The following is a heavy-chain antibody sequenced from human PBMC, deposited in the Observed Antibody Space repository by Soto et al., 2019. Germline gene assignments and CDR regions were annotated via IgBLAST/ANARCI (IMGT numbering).Heavy chain of an antibody. V-gene: IGHV1-18*01. CDR2: ISAYNSNT. CDR3: ASDTPPTDY. CDR1: GYTFASYH. J-gene: IGHJ4*02. Sequence: QVQLVQSGAEVKKPGASVKVSCKTSGYTFASYHISWVRQAPGQGLEWMGWISAYNSNTNYAQKFQGRVTMTTDTLTSTAYMELRSLRSDDTAVYYCASDTPPTDYWGQGTLVTVSS.